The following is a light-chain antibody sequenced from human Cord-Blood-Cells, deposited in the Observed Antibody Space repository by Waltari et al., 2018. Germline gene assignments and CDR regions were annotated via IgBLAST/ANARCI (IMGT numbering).Light chain of an antibody. V-gene: IGLV2-8*01. J-gene: IGLJ2*01. Sequence: QSALTQPPSASGSPGQSVTISCPGTSSDVGGYNYVSWYQQHPGKAPKLMIYEGSKRPSGVPDRFSGSKSGNTASLTVSGLQAEDEADYYCSSYAGSNNWVVFGGGTKLTVL. CDR2: EGS. CDR1: SSDVGGYNY. CDR3: SSYAGSNNWVV.